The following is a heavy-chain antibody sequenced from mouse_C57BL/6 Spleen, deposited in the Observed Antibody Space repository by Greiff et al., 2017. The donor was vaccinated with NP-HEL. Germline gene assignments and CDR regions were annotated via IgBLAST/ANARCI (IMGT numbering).Heavy chain of an antibody. D-gene: IGHD2-10*01. CDR3: ARTYYGNPYAMDY. J-gene: IGHJ4*01. Sequence: VQLQHPGAELVRPGSSVKLSCKASGYTFTSYWMHWVKQRPIQGLEWIGNIDPSDSETHYNQKFKDKATLTVDKSSSTAYMQLSSLTSEDSAVYYCARTYYGNPYAMDYWGQGTSVTVSS. V-gene: IGHV1-52*01. CDR1: GYTFTSYW. CDR2: IDPSDSET.